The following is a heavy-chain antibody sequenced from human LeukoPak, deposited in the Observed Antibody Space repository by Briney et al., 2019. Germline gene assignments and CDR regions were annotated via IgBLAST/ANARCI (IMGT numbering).Heavy chain of an antibody. Sequence: ASVKVSCKASGYTFTGYYIHWVRQAPGQGLEWMGWINPNSGGTNYAQKFQGRVTMTRDTSISTAYMELSRLRSDDTAVYYCAREVSAPAPRIVGASGYYYYYYMDVWGKGTTVTVSS. CDR1: GYTFTGYY. D-gene: IGHD1-26*01. CDR2: INPNSGGT. V-gene: IGHV1-2*02. CDR3: AREVSAPAPRIVGASGYYYYYYMDV. J-gene: IGHJ6*03.